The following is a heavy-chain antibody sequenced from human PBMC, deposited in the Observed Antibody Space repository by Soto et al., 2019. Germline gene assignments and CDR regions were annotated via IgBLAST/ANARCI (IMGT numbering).Heavy chain of an antibody. CDR3: ARGGDYYDSSGHDAFDI. D-gene: IGHD3-22*01. CDR2: IYYSGST. CDR1: GGSISSYY. J-gene: IGHJ3*02. Sequence: SETLSLTCTVSGGSISSYYWSWIRQPPGKGLEWIGYIYYSGSTNYNPSLKSRVTISVDTSKNQFSLKLSSVTAADTAVYYCARGGDYYDSSGHDAFDIWGQGAMLTVSS. V-gene: IGHV4-59*01.